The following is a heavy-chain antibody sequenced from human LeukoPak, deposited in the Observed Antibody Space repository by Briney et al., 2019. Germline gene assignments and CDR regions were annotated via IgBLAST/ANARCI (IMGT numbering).Heavy chain of an antibody. J-gene: IGHJ5*02. CDR3: ARCGYSGYANNWFDP. Sequence: ASVKVSCKASGYTFTSYYMHWVRQAPGQGLEWMGWINPNSGGTNYAQKFQGRVTMTRDTSISTAYMELSRLRSDDTAVYYCARCGYSGYANNWFDPWGQGTLVTVSS. CDR1: GYTFTSYY. D-gene: IGHD5-12*01. CDR2: INPNSGGT. V-gene: IGHV1-2*02.